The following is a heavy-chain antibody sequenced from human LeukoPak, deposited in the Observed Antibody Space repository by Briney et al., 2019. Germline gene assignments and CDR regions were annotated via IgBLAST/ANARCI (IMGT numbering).Heavy chain of an antibody. Sequence: GGSLRLSCAASGFTFSTFAMSWVRQAPGKGLDWVSTILGGGGRHTYYAGSVKGRFTISRDDLKETVYLQMHSLRAEDTALYYCAKSSPAAPFDYWGLGTLVAVSS. J-gene: IGHJ4*02. D-gene: IGHD6-6*01. CDR2: ILGGGGRHT. CDR1: GFTFSTFA. CDR3: AKSSPAAPFDY. V-gene: IGHV3-23*01.